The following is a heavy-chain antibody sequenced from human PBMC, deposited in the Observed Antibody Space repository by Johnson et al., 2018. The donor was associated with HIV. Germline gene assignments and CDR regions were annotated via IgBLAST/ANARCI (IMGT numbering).Heavy chain of an antibody. D-gene: IGHD2-2*01. Sequence: VQLVESGGGLVQPGGSLRLSCAASGFTFSSYAMSWVRQAPGKGLEWVSAISGSGGSTYYADSVKGRFTISRANAKNSLYLQMNSLRAEDTAVYYCARGLGSRSAFDIWGQGTMVTVSS. V-gene: IGHV3-23*04. CDR1: GFTFSSYA. CDR2: ISGSGGST. CDR3: ARGLGSRSAFDI. J-gene: IGHJ3*02.